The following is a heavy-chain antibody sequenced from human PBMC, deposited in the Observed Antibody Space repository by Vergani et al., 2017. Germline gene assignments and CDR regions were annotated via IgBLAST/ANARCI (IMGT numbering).Heavy chain of an antibody. CDR1: GYTFTGYY. D-gene: IGHD2-2*01. CDR2: INPNRGGT. V-gene: IGHV1-2*02. J-gene: IGHJ6*02. CDR3: ARPIVVVPAASRYYYYGMDV. Sequence: QVQLVQSGAEVKKPGASVKVSCKASGYTFTGYYMHWVRQAPGQGLEWMGWINPNRGGTNYAQKFQGRVTMTRDTSISTAYMELSRLRSDDTAVYYCARPIVVVPAASRYYYYGMDVWGQGTTVTVSS.